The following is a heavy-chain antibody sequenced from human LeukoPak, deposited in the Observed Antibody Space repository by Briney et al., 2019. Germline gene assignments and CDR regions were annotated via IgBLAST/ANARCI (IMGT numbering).Heavy chain of an antibody. V-gene: IGHV4-61*02. CDR3: ARIPYYYYYMDV. CDR2: IYTSGST. CDR1: GGSISSGIYY. Sequence: SQTLSLTCTVSGGSISSGIYYWSWIRQPAGKGLEWIGRIYTSGSTNYNPSLKSRVTMSVDTSKNQFSLKLSSVTAADTAVYYCARIPYYYYYMDVWGKGTTVTVSS. J-gene: IGHJ6*03.